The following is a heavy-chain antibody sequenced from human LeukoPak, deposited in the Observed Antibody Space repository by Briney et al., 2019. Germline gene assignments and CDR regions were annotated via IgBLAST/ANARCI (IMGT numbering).Heavy chain of an antibody. CDR1: GFTYSDYY. CDR3: ARLLWFGELIDWFDP. V-gene: IGHV3-11*01. CDR2: ISSSGSTI. Sequence: PGGSLRLSCAASGFTYSDYYMSGMRQAPGKGVEGVSYISSSGSTIYCADSVKGRFTISRDNAKNSLNLQMNSLRAEDTAVYYCARLLWFGELIDWFDPWGPGTLVTVSS. D-gene: IGHD3-10*01. J-gene: IGHJ5*02.